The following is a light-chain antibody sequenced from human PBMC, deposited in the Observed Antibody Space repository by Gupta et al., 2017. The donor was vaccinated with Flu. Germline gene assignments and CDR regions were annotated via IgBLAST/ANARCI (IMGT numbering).Light chain of an antibody. CDR2: GAT. V-gene: IGKV3-15*01. CDR3: QQYNNWPRS. J-gene: IGKJ2*03. CDR1: QSVSSK. Sequence: EIVMTQSPATLSVSPGERATLSCRASQSVSSKLAWYQQTPGQAPRLLIYGATTRATGIPARVSGSGSGTEFTLTISSLQAEDFAVYYCQQYNNWPRSFGQGTKLEIK.